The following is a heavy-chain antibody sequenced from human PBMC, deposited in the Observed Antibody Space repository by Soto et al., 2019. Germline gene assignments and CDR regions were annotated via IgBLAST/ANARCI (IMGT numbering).Heavy chain of an antibody. V-gene: IGHV3-30*03. D-gene: IGHD4-4*01. J-gene: IGHJ6*02. Sequence: LRLSFAASVFTFTSYDMHWVRQAPGKGLEWMALILHDGSAEYYADSVKGRFTISRDNSRSTLYLQMNSLRAEDTAVYYCARSRDGYSFYFYYGMDGWGQGTTVTVSS. CDR3: ARSRDGYSFYFYYGMDG. CDR1: VFTFTSYD. CDR2: ILHDGSAE.